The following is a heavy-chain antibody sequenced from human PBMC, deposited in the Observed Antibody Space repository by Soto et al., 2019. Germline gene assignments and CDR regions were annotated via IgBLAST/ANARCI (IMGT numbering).Heavy chain of an antibody. D-gene: IGHD3-22*01. V-gene: IGHV3-23*01. CDR1: GFMFDNYA. J-gene: IGHJ4*02. CDR3: AKGRYFDSSGGCANY. Sequence: EVRLLESGGGSVPPGASARLSCLTSGFMFDNYAMSWVRQSPARGLEWVAAISGSGHGTYYTQSVRGRFTISRDKSKKTVFLQMNNLRTEDTAIYYCAKGRYFDSSGGCANYWGLGTLVTVSS. CDR2: ISGSGHGT.